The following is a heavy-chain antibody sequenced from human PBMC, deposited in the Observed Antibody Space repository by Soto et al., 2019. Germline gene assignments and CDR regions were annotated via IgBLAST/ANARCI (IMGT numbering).Heavy chain of an antibody. CDR1: GGSISSSNW. J-gene: IGHJ3*02. CDR2: IYHSGST. Sequence: QVQLQESGPGLVKPSGTLSLTCADSGGSISSSNWWSWVRQPPGKGLEWIGEIYHSGSTNYNPSLKSRVTISVDKSKNQFSLKLSSVTAADTAVYYCARSYGIVGATDSSAFDIWGQGTMVTVSS. V-gene: IGHV4-4*02. D-gene: IGHD1-26*01. CDR3: ARSYGIVGATDSSAFDI.